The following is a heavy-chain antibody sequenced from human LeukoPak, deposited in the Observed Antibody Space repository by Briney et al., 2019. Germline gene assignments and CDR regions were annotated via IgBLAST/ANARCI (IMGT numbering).Heavy chain of an antibody. CDR1: GGSISSGSYY. CDR3: ARHPPRITMVRGVSKNWYFDL. CDR2: IYTSGST. J-gene: IGHJ2*01. V-gene: IGHV4-61*02. Sequence: SETLSLTCTVSGGSISSGSYYWSWTRQPAGKGLEWIGRIYTSGSTNYNPSLKSRVTISVDTSKNQFSLKLSSVTAADTAVYYCARHPPRITMVRGVSKNWYFDLWGRGTLVTVSS. D-gene: IGHD3-10*01.